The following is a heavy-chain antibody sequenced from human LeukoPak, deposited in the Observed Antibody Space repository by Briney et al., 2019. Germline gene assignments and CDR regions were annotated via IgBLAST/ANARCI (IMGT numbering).Heavy chain of an antibody. J-gene: IGHJ4*02. CDR2: ISAYNGNT. Sequence: ASVKVSCKASGYTFTSYGISWVRQAPGQGLEWMGWISAYNGNTNYAQKLQGRVTMTTDTSTSTAYMELRSLRSDDTAEYYCARSPRFHNQYYFDYWGQGTLVTVSS. D-gene: IGHD1-1*01. CDR3: ARSPRFHNQYYFDY. V-gene: IGHV1-18*01. CDR1: GYTFTSYG.